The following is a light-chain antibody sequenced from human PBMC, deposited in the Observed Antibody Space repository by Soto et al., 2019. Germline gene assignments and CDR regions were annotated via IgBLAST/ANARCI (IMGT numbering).Light chain of an antibody. J-gene: IGKJ4*01. CDR3: QQDHGWRLA. CDR1: HRVSSY. Sequence: ASHRVSSYLAWYQQKPGQAPRLLIFATSTRATGIPARFSGSGSGTEFRFPISSLNSDATAVSFSQQDHGWRLAVGGG. CDR2: ATS. V-gene: IGKV3-15*01.